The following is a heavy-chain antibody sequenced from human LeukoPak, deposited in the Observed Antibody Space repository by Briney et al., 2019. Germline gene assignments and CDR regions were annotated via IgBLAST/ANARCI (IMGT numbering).Heavy chain of an antibody. J-gene: IGHJ3*02. D-gene: IGHD2-2*01. Sequence: SETLSLTCTVSGGSISSGGYYWSWIRQPAGKGLEWIGRIYTSGNTNYNPSLKSRVTISVDTSKNQFSLKLSSVTAADTAVYYCARAAASAFDIWGRGTMVTVSS. CDR2: IYTSGNT. CDR3: ARAAASAFDI. CDR1: GGSISSGGYY. V-gene: IGHV4-61*02.